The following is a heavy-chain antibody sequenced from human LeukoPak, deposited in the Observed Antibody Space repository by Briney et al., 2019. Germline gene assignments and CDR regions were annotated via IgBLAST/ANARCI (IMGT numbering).Heavy chain of an antibody. J-gene: IGHJ4*02. V-gene: IGHV3-7*01. CDR3: ARELYSSGWYMYYFDY. D-gene: IGHD6-19*01. Sequence: GGSLRLSCVASGFTFSSYWMSWVRQAPGKGLEWVANIKQDGSEKYYVDSVKGRFTISRDNAKNSLYLQMNSLRAEDTAVYYCARELYSSGWYMYYFDYWGQGTLVTVSS. CDR2: IKQDGSEK. CDR1: GFTFSSYW.